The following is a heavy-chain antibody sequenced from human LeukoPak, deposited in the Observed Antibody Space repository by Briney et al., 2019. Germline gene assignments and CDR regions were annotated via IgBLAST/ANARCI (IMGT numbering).Heavy chain of an antibody. V-gene: IGHV3-9*01. CDR1: GFTFSNAW. CDR3: ATPLGYSGWAGPGAFDI. J-gene: IGHJ3*02. CDR2: ISWNSGSI. Sequence: GGSLRLSCAASGFTFSNAWMSWVRQAPGKGLEWVSGISWNSGSIGYADSVKGRFTISRDNAKNSLYLQMNSLRAEDTALYYCATPLGYSGWAGPGAFDIWGQGTMVTVSS. D-gene: IGHD6-19*01.